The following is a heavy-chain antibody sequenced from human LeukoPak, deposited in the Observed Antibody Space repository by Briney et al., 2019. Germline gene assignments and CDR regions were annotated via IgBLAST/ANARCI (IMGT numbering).Heavy chain of an antibody. CDR1: GYTFTSYD. CDR3: ASSPQLTTSDAFDI. D-gene: IGHD2-2*01. Sequence: ASVKVSCKASGYTFTSYDINWVRQATGQGLEWMGWMNPNSGKTGYAQKFQGRVTMTRNTSISTAYMELSSLRSEDTAVYYCASSPQLTTSDAFDIWGQGTMVTVSS. CDR2: MNPNSGKT. J-gene: IGHJ3*02. V-gene: IGHV1-8*01.